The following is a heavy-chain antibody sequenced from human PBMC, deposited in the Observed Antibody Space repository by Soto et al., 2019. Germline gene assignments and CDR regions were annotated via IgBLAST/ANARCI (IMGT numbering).Heavy chain of an antibody. CDR2: ITGTGSST. V-gene: IGHV3-23*01. Sequence: EVQLLESGGGLVQPGGSLRLSCESSGFTFSHFAMTWVRQAPGKGLQWVSAITGTGSSTYNADSVKGRFTSSRDNSKNTLYLQMNDLRAEDTAVYYCAKSVGANPIWCLDLWGRGTLVIVSS. CDR1: GFTFSHFA. J-gene: IGHJ2*01. D-gene: IGHD2-15*01. CDR3: AKSVGANPIWCLDL.